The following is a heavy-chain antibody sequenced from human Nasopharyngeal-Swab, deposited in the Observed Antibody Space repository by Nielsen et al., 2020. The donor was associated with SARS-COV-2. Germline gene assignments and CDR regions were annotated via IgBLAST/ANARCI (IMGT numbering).Heavy chain of an antibody. Sequence: VRQMPGKGLEWRGIIYPGDSDTRYSPSFQGQVTISADKSISTAYLQWSSLKASDTAMYYCARLVEYSSSGFDYWGQGTLVTVSS. D-gene: IGHD6-6*01. CDR2: IYPGDSDT. J-gene: IGHJ4*02. CDR3: ARLVEYSSSGFDY. V-gene: IGHV5-51*01.